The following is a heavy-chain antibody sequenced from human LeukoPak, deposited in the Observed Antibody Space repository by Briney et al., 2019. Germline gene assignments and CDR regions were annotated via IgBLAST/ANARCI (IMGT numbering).Heavy chain of an antibody. D-gene: IGHD4-17*01. CDR3: ARTGSTVTMLYPFDH. CDR1: GGSIRGYY. V-gene: IGHV4-59*01. Sequence: SETLSLTCTVSGGSIRGYYWSWIRQPPGKGLEWIGYIYYSGSTNYNPSLKSRVSISVDTSKNQFSLKLSSVTAADTAVYYCARTGSTVTMLYPFDHWGQGTLVTVSS. J-gene: IGHJ4*02. CDR2: IYYSGST.